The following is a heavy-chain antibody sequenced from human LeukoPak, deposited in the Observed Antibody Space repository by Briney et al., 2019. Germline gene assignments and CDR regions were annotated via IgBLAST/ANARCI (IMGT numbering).Heavy chain of an antibody. V-gene: IGHV3-15*01. Sequence: GGSPRLSCAASGFTFSSYDMNWVRQAPGKGLEWVGRIKSKTDGGTTDYAAPVKGRFTISRDDSKNTLCLQMNSLKTEDTAVYYCTTYLMITFGGDKNRFDFWGQGTLVTVSS. J-gene: IGHJ4*02. CDR3: TTYLMITFGGDKNRFDF. D-gene: IGHD3-16*01. CDR2: IKSKTDGGTT. CDR1: GFTFSSYD.